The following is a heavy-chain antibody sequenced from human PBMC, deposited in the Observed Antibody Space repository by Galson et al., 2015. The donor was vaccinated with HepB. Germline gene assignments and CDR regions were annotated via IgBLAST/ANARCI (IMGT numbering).Heavy chain of an antibody. Sequence: SLRLSCAASGFTFDDYAMHWVRQAPGKGLEWVSGISWNSGSIGYADSVTGRFTISRDNAKNSLFLQMNSLSAEDTALYYCAKDIGYCSSTSCRGPFDYWGQGTLVTVSS. D-gene: IGHD2-2*01. CDR3: AKDIGYCSSTSCRGPFDY. CDR1: GFTFDDYA. V-gene: IGHV3-9*01. CDR2: ISWNSGSI. J-gene: IGHJ4*02.